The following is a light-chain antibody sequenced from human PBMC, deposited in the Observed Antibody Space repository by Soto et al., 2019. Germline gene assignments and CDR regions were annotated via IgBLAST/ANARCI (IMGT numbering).Light chain of an antibody. CDR1: QAIGSW. V-gene: IGKV1-12*01. Sequence: DIQMTQSPSSVSASVGDRVTINCRASQAIGSWLAWYQQKPGKAPRLLIYGASSLQSGVPSRFSGRGSGTEFARTISGLQPDDFATYYCQEANIFPYTFGQGTKLEL. CDR3: QEANIFPYT. CDR2: GAS. J-gene: IGKJ2*01.